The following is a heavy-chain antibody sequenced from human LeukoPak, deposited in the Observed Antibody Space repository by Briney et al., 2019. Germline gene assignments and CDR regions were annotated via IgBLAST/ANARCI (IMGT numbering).Heavy chain of an antibody. CDR3: ARDAAAGAGVFDY. J-gene: IGHJ4*02. D-gene: IGHD6-13*01. CDR2: FYSDGTT. V-gene: IGHV3-53*01. CDR1: GFIVNNNY. Sequence: GGSLRLSCVVSGFIVNNNYINWVRQAPGKGLEWISVFYSDGTTYHADSVKGRFTISRDNSKNTVFLQMNSLRAEDTAVYYCARDAAAGAGVFDYWGQGTLVTVSS.